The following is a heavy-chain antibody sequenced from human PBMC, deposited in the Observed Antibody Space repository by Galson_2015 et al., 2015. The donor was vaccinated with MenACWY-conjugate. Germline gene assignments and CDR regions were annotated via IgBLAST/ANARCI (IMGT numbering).Heavy chain of an antibody. V-gene: IGHV5-51*01. CDR1: GYRFTNYW. Sequence: QSGAEVKKPGESLKISCRGFGYRFTNYWIGWVRQMPGKGLEWMGIIYPGDSDTRYSPSFKGQVTISADRSITTAYLQWSNLKAPDTAMYYCARHPTTVSNPTHIDYWGQGTLVTVSS. CDR3: ARHPTTVSNPTHIDY. J-gene: IGHJ4*02. D-gene: IGHD4-17*01. CDR2: IYPGDSDT.